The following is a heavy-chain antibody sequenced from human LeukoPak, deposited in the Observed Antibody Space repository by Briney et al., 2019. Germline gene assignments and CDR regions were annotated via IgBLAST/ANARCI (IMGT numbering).Heavy chain of an antibody. CDR1: GYTFTSYG. V-gene: IGHV1-18*01. CDR3: ARQLRWDQYYFDY. CDR2: ISAYNGDT. D-gene: IGHD4-23*01. J-gene: IGHJ4*02. Sequence: ASVKVSCKATGYTFTSYGFSWVRQAPGQGLEWMGWISAYNGDTKYALNLQGRVTMTTDTSTSTAYMELRSLRSDDTAVYYCARQLRWDQYYFDYWGQGTLVTVSS.